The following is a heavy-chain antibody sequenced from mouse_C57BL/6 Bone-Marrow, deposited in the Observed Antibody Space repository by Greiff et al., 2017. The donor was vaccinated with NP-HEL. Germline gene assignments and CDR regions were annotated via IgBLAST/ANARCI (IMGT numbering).Heavy chain of an antibody. V-gene: IGHV5-17*01. CDR1: GFTFSDYG. CDR2: ISSGSSTI. J-gene: IGHJ3*01. Sequence: EVKLMASGGGLVKPGGSLKLSCAASGFTFSDYGMHWVRQAPEKWLEWVAYISSGSSTIYSADTVKGRFTISSDNTKNPRFLQMTSLRYEGTAMYYCARPDYGSSYVRFAYWGQGTLVTVSA. D-gene: IGHD1-1*01. CDR3: ARPDYGSSYVRFAY.